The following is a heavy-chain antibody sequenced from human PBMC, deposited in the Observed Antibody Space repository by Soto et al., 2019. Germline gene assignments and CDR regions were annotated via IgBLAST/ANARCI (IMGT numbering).Heavy chain of an antibody. V-gene: IGHV3-49*04. CDR3: IRGSFGYYGP. D-gene: IGHD3-22*01. CDR1: GFKFGDYA. J-gene: IGHJ5*02. Sequence: GGSLRLSCAASGFKFGDYAMTWVRQAPGKGLEWVGFIRNNGYGGTANYAASVKGRFTISRDDSKTIAYLQMNSLKTEDTAVYYCIRGSFGYYGPWGQGTLVTVSS. CDR2: IRNNGYGGTA.